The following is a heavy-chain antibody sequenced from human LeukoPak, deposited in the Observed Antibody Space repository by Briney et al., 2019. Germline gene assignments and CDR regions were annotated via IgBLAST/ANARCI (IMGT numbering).Heavy chain of an antibody. D-gene: IGHD3-3*01. CDR2: FYHRGST. J-gene: IGHJ4*02. CDR3: ARSDTSFGVTYFDY. Sequence: SETLSLTCAVSGYSISSGYYWGWTRQPPGKGLEWIGSFYHRGSTYYNPSLKSRVTISVDTSKNQFSLKLSSVTAADTAVYYCARSDTSFGVTYFDYWGQGTLVTVSS. CDR1: GYSISSGYY. V-gene: IGHV4-38-2*01.